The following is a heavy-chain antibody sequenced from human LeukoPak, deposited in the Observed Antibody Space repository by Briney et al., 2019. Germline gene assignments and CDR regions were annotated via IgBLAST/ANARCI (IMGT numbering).Heavy chain of an antibody. V-gene: IGHV3-23*01. CDR3: AKDGRSDLGGHHEYFDY. Sequence: PGGSLRLSCAASGFPFSSYAMSWVRQAPGKGLEWVSAVSYTGGMTYYADSVKGRFTISRDNSKNTLYLQMNGLRAEDTAVYYCAKDGRSDLGGHHEYFDYWGQGTLVTVSS. J-gene: IGHJ4*02. CDR2: VSYTGGMT. CDR1: GFPFSSYA. D-gene: IGHD4-23*01.